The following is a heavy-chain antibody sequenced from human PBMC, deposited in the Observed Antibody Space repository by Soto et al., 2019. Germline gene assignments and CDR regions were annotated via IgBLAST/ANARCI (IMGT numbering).Heavy chain of an antibody. CDR1: GGAFSSYA. J-gene: IGHJ6*02. CDR2: IIPIFGTA. D-gene: IGHD2-2*01. CDR3: AWYQDTGSNRLVGYYGMDV. V-gene: IGHV1-69*13. Sequence: SVKVSCKASGGAFSSYAISWVRQAPGQGLEWMGGIIPIFGTANYAQKFQGRVTITADESTSTAYMELSSLRSEDTAVYYCAWYQDTGSNRLVGYYGMDVWGQGTTVTVSS.